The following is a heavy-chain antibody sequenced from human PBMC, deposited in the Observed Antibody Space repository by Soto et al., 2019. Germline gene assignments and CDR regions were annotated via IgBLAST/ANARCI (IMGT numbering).Heavy chain of an antibody. V-gene: IGHV4-31*03. CDR2: IYYSGST. J-gene: IGHJ4*02. CDR3: ARGIRNALGAGNFDY. Sequence: QVQLQESGPGLVKPSQTLSLTCTVSGGSISSGGYYWSWIRQHPGKGLEWLGYIYYSGSTYYNPSLKSRVTISVDTSKNQFSLKLSSVTAADTAVYYCARGIRNALGAGNFDYWGQGTLVTVSS. D-gene: IGHD1-1*01. CDR1: GGSISSGGYY.